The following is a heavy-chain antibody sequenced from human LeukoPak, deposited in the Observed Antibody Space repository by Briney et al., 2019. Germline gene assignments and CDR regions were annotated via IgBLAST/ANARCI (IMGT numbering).Heavy chain of an antibody. J-gene: IGHJ4*02. V-gene: IGHV3-21*01. CDR3: AKDRRGGSGSRLDFDY. CDR2: ISSSSSYI. Sequence: PGGSLRLSCAASGFTFSSYSMNWVRQAPGKGLEWVSSISSSSSYIYYADSVKGRFTISRDNAKNSLYLQMNSLRAEDTAVYYCAKDRRGGSGSRLDFDYWGQGTLVTVSS. CDR1: GFTFSSYS. D-gene: IGHD1-26*01.